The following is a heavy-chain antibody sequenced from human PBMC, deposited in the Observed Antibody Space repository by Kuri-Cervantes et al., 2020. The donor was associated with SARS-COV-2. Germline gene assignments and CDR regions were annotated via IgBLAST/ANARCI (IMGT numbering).Heavy chain of an antibody. J-gene: IGHJ4*02. CDR1: GFRFGIHA. CDR2: ISYDGSNK. D-gene: IGHD6-19*01. Sequence: GESLKISCKASGFRFGIHAMHWVRQAPGKGLEWVAVISYDGSNKYYADSVKGRFTISRDNSKNTLYLQMNSLRAEDTAVYYCAREASSGWYGLSQYYFDYWGQGTLVTVSS. CDR3: AREASSGWYGLSQYYFDY. V-gene: IGHV3-30-3*01.